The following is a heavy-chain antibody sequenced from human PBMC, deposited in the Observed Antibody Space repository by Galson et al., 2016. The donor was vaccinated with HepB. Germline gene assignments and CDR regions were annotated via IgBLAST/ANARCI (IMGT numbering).Heavy chain of an antibody. CDR2: ISYDGSNK. J-gene: IGHJ5*02. Sequence: SLRLSCAASGFTFRNYGMTWVRQAPGKGLEWVAVISYDGSNKYYADSVKGRFTIPRDNSKSTLYLQMDSLRPEDTAVYYCTKQAAEGGLGDTWGQGTLVTVSS. D-gene: IGHD6-25*01. CDR3: TKQAAEGGLGDT. CDR1: GFTFRNYG. V-gene: IGHV3-30*18.